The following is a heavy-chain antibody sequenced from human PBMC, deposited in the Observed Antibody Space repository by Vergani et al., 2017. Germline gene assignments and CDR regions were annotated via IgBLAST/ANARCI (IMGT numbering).Heavy chain of an antibody. V-gene: IGHV4-61*02. CDR2: IYTSGST. CDR3: ARVGDILNWFDP. CDR1: GGSISSGSYY. J-gene: IGHJ5*02. D-gene: IGHD3-9*01. Sequence: QVQLQESGPGLVKPSQTLSLTCTVSGGSISSGSYYWSWIRQPAGKGLDWIGRIYTSGSTNYNPSLKSRVTISVDTSKNQFSLKLSSVTAADTAVYYCARVGDILNWFDPWGQGTLVTVSS.